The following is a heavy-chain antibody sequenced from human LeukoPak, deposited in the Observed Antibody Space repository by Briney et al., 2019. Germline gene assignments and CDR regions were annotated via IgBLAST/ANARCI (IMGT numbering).Heavy chain of an antibody. CDR2: IYYSGTT. J-gene: IGHJ5*02. D-gene: IGHD5-18*01. CDR1: GGSISSSSYY. CDR3: ARARSLGYSYGYGLMWFDP. Sequence: PSETLSLTCTVSGGSISSSSYYWGWIRQPPGKGLEWIGSIYYSGTTYYNPSLKSRVTISVDTSKNQFSLKLSSVTAADTAVYYCARARSLGYSYGYGLMWFDPWGQGTLVTVSS. V-gene: IGHV4-39*07.